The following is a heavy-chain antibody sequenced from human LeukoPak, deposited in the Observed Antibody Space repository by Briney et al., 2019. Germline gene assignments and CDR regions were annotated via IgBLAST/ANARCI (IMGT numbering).Heavy chain of an antibody. D-gene: IGHD2/OR15-2a*01. J-gene: IGHJ2*01. CDR3: ARPAPVAESFCAFGL. CDR2: IFYSGST. Sequence: SETLSLTCTISGGSISSSSNYWGWIRQPPGKGLEWIGSIFYSGSTYYNPSLKSRVTISVYTSNNQFSLHLTSVTAADTAGYYCARPAPVAESFCAFGLWGRGTQVTVSS. V-gene: IGHV4-39*01. CDR1: GGSISSSSNY.